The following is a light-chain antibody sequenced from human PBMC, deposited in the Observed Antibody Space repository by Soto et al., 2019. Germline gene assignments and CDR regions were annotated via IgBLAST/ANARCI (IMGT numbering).Light chain of an antibody. J-gene: IGKJ3*01. Sequence: DIVLTQSPGTLSLSPGERATLSCRASQTVSSNNLSWYQQKRGQAPRRLIYGASSRAAAIPDRFRGSGSGTDFTFSISSLAPEGFAVYYCPQYGSSPFTLGLGTAVDIK. V-gene: IGKV3-20*01. CDR1: QTVSSNN. CDR2: GAS. CDR3: PQYGSSPFT.